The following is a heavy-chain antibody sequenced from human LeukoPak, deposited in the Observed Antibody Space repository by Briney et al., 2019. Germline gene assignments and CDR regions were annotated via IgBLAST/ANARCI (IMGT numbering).Heavy chain of an antibody. D-gene: IGHD5-18*01. CDR3: ARGFSYACDY. J-gene: IGHJ4*02. V-gene: IGHV1-46*01. CDR1: GYPFTTFY. Sequence: ASVKVSCKASGYPFTTFYIYWVRQAPGQGLEWMGRIDPNGGSTSYAQQFQGRLTMTRDTSTSTVYMELSSLRSDDTAIYYCARGFSYACDYWGQGTLVTVSS. CDR2: IDPNGGST.